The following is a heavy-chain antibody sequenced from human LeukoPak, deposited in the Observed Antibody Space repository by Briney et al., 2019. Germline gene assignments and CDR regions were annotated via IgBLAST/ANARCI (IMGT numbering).Heavy chain of an antibody. Sequence: PSETLSLTCAVYGGSFSGYYWSWIRQPPGKGLEWIGEINHSGSTNYNPSLKSRVTISVDTSKNQFSLKLSSVTAADTAVYYCARGKRYCSSTSCYLDYYYYYYMDVWGKGTTVTVSS. CDR3: ARGKRYCSSTSCYLDYYYYYYMDV. V-gene: IGHV4-34*01. CDR2: INHSGST. J-gene: IGHJ6*03. CDR1: GGSFSGYY. D-gene: IGHD2-2*01.